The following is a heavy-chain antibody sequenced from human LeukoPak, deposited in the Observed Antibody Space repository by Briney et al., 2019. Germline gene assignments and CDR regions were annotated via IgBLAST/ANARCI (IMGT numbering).Heavy chain of an antibody. D-gene: IGHD1-1*01. J-gene: IGHJ6*03. CDR2: ISGSGGST. CDR1: GFTFSSYG. CDR3: ARVWIRDYMDV. V-gene: IGHV3-23*01. Sequence: GGSLRLSCAASGFTFSSYGMSWVRQAPGKGLEWVSAISGSGGSTYYADSVKGRFTISRDNSKNTLYLQMNNLSAEDTAVFFCARVWIRDYMDVWGKGTTVTVSS.